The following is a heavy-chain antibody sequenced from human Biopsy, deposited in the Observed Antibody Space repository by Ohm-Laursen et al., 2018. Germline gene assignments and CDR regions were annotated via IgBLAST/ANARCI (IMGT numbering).Heavy chain of an antibody. D-gene: IGHD6-19*01. CDR2: ISPKSGDT. CDR1: GFSLTGYY. J-gene: IGHJ4*02. V-gene: IGHV1-2*02. CDR3: ALQSVAQMKNFDY. Sequence: ASVKVSCKASGFSLTGYYIHWVRQAPGQGLEWMGWISPKSGDTNYAHKFQGNITMTRDTSMSTAYTEMSRLRCDDTAVYYCALQSVAQMKNFDYWGQGTLVTVSS.